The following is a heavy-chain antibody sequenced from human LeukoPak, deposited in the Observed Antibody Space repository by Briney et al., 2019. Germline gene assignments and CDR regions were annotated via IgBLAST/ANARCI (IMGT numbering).Heavy chain of an antibody. J-gene: IGHJ4*02. CDR1: GFTFSSYG. CDR3: ARRGAAGTKSFDY. V-gene: IGHV3-30*03. D-gene: IGHD6-13*01. CDR2: ISDDGSKK. Sequence: GRSLGLSCAASGFTFSSYGMHWVRQAPGKGLEWVAVISDDGSKKYYADSVKGRFTISRDSSKNTLYLQMNSLRVEDTSIYYCARRGAAGTKSFDYWGQGTPVTVSS.